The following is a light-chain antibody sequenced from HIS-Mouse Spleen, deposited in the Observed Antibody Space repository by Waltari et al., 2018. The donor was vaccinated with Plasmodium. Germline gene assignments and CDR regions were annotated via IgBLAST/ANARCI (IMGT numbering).Light chain of an antibody. CDR1: ALPKKY. Sequence: SYELTQPPSVSVSPGQTARITCSGDALPKKYAYWYQQKSGQAPVLVNYEDSQRPSGLPERFSGARSGTMATLTISGAQVEDEADYDGYSTDSSGNHRVFGGGTKLTVL. CDR3: YSTDSSGNHRV. J-gene: IGLJ3*02. V-gene: IGLV3-10*01. CDR2: EDS.